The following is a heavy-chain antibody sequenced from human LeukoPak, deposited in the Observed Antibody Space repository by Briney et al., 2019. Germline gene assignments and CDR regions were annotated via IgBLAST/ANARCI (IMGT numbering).Heavy chain of an antibody. CDR2: ISSSSSYI. V-gene: IGHV3-21*01. CDR1: GFTFSSYS. CDR3: ARDHLTAYGDDAFDI. J-gene: IGHJ3*02. D-gene: IGHD4-17*01. Sequence: PGGSLRLSCAASGFTFSSYSMNWVRQAPGKGLEWVSSISSSSSYIYYADSVKGRFTISRDNAKNSLYLQMNSLRAEDTAVYYCARDHLTAYGDDAFDIWGQGTMVTVSS.